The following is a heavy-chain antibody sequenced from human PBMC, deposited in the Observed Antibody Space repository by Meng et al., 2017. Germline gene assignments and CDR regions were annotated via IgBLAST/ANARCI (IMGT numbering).Heavy chain of an antibody. V-gene: IGHV3-48*03. J-gene: IGHJ6*02. Sequence: GESLKISCAASGFTFSSYEMNWVRQASGKGLEWVSYISSSGSTIYYADSVKGRFTISRDNAKNSLYLQMNSLRAEDTAVYYCARVERIAAAGYYYYYYGMDVWGQGTTVTVSS. CDR3: ARVERIAAAGYYYYYYGMDV. CDR1: GFTFSSYE. D-gene: IGHD6-13*01. CDR2: ISSSGSTI.